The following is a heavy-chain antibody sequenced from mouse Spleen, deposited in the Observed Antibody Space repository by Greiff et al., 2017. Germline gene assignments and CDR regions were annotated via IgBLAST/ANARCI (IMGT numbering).Heavy chain of an antibody. CDR1: GYSITSGYD. J-gene: IGHJ3*01. V-gene: IGHV3-1*01. D-gene: IGHD2-1*01. CDR3: ARGDYGNPFAY. Sequence: DVKLQESGPGMVKPSQSLSLTCTVTGYSITSGYDWHWIRHFPGNKLEWMGYISYSGSTNYNPSLKSRISITHDTSKNHFFLKLNSVTTEDTATYYCARGDYGNPFAYWGQGTLVTVSA. CDR2: ISYSGST.